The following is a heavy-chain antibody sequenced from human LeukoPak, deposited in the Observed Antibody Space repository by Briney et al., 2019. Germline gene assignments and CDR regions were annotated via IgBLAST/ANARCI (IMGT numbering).Heavy chain of an antibody. J-gene: IGHJ4*02. Sequence: PGGSLRLSCAASGFTFSDYYMSWIRQAPGKGLEWVSYISSSSGYTNYADSVKGRFTISRDNAKNSLYLQMSSLRAEDTAVYYCARVDEGRNGVTVGYWGQGNLVTVSS. CDR2: ISSSSGYT. CDR1: GFTFSDYY. CDR3: ARVDEGRNGVTVGY. V-gene: IGHV3-11*05. D-gene: IGHD2-8*01.